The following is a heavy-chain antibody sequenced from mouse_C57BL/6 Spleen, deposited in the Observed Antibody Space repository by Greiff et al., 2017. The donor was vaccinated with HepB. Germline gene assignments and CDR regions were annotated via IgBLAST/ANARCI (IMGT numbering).Heavy chain of an antibody. Sequence: DVKLVESGGGLVKPGGSLKLSCAASGFTFSDYGMHWVRQAPEKGLEWVAYISSGSSTIYYADTVKGRFTISRDNAKNTLFLQMTSLRSEDTAMYYCARRYYYGSSGDYAMDYWGQGTSVTVSS. J-gene: IGHJ4*01. CDR1: GFTFSDYG. D-gene: IGHD1-1*01. V-gene: IGHV5-17*01. CDR3: ARRYYYGSSGDYAMDY. CDR2: ISSGSSTI.